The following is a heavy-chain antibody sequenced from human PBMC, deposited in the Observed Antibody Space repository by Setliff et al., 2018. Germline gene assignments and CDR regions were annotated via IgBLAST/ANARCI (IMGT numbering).Heavy chain of an antibody. J-gene: IGHJ4*02. CDR2: IIPIFGTA. CDR1: GGTFSSYA. Sequence: GASVKVSCKASGGTFSSYAISWVRQAPGQGLEWMGRIIPIFGTANYAQKLQGRVTMTRDTSISTVYMELSRLRSDDTAVYYCARGALYYDSSGYYPDYWGQGTLVTVSS. CDR3: ARGALYYDSSGYYPDY. V-gene: IGHV1-69*05. D-gene: IGHD3-22*01.